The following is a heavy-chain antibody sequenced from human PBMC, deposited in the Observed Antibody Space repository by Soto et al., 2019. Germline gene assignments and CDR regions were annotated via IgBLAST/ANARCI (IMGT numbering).Heavy chain of an antibody. D-gene: IGHD6-6*01. V-gene: IGHV1-69*12. Sequence: QVQLVQSGAEVKKPGSSVKVSCKASGGTFSSYAISWVRQAPGQGLEWMGGIIPIFGTANYAQKFQGRVTITADESTSTANMELSSLRSEDTAGYYCAPHFRSSSKFHYWGREPWSPSPQ. CDR2: IIPIFGTA. CDR1: GGTFSSYA. J-gene: IGHJ4*02. CDR3: APHFRSSSKFHY.